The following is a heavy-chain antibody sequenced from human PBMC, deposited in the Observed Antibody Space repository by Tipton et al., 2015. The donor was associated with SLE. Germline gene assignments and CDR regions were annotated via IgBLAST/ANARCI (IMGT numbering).Heavy chain of an antibody. CDR3: ARGRWGDFDY. V-gene: IGHV3-30*02. Sequence: SLRLSCAASGFTFSSYGMHWVRQAPGKGLEWVAFIRYDGSNKYYADSVKGRFTISRDNAKNSLYLQMNSLRAEDTAVYYCARGRWGDFDYWGQGTLVTVSS. CDR1: GFTFSSYG. D-gene: IGHD3-16*01. J-gene: IGHJ4*02. CDR2: IRYDGSNK.